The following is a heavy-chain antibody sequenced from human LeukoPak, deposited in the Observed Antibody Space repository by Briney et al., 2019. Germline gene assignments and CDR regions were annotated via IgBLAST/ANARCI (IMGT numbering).Heavy chain of an antibody. J-gene: IGHJ4*02. Sequence: PSETLSLTCTVSGGSVSSGSYYWSWIRQPPGKGLEWIGDSYYSGRTNCNPSLNSRVTISVHPSKNQCSLKLTSVTAADAAVYYCASGSSGYYYKYFDCWGQGTLVTVSS. D-gene: IGHD3-22*01. CDR2: SYYSGRT. CDR1: GGSVSSGSYY. CDR3: ASGSSGYYYKYFDC. V-gene: IGHV4-61*01.